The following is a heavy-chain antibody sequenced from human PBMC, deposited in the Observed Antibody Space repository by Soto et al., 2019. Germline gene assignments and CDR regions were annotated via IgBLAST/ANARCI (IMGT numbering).Heavy chain of an antibody. CDR1: VCSFAGYL. CDR3: SRALAVAGIKSYYYGMDV. Sequence: SDKVSYMASVCSFAGYLLHWVQQPPGQGLEWMGWINPNSGGKKYAPKFQGWVTMTRDTSLSTANMELSRLRSDDTAVYYFSRALAVAGIKSYYYGMDVWGQGTTVTVSS. J-gene: IGHJ6*02. V-gene: IGHV1-2*04. D-gene: IGHD6-19*01. CDR2: INPNSGGK.